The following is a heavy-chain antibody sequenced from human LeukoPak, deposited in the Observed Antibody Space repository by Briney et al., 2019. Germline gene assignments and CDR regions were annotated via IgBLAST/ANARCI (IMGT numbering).Heavy chain of an antibody. D-gene: IGHD6-19*01. CDR2: INPSGGST. CDR3: ARAPEGYSSGWSQ. V-gene: IGHV1-46*01. Sequence: GIINPSGGSTSYAQKFQGRVTMTRDTSTSTVYMELSSLRSEDTAVYYCARAPEGYSSGWSQWGQGTLVTVSS. J-gene: IGHJ4*02.